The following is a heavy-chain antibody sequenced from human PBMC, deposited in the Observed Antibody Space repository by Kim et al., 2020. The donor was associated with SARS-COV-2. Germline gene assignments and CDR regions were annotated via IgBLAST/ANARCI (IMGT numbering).Heavy chain of an antibody. J-gene: IGHJ6*02. V-gene: IGHV3-30*07. D-gene: IGHD4-17*01. CDR3: ARAPTVFFFFGMDV. Sequence: ADSVKGRFTISRDNSKNTLYLQMNSLRAEDTAVYYCARAPTVFFFFGMDVWGQGTTVTVSS.